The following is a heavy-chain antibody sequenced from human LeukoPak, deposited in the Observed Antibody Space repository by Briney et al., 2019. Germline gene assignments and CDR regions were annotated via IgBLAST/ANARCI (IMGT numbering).Heavy chain of an antibody. CDR3: AKRTMSAFDS. Sequence: GGSLRLSCTASGFTFRTYAMNWVRQAPGKGLEWLSGIGGSGNGTYYADSVKGRFTISRDNSKNMVYLQMNSLTVEDAATYYCAKRTMSAFDSWGQGTLLIVSS. CDR2: IGGSGNGT. V-gene: IGHV3-23*05. CDR1: GFTFRTYA. J-gene: IGHJ4*02. D-gene: IGHD5-24*01.